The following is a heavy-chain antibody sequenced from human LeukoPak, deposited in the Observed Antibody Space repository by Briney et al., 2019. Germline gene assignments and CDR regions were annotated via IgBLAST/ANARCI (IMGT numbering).Heavy chain of an antibody. D-gene: IGHD1-7*01. V-gene: IGHV4-34*01. J-gene: IGHJ3*02. Sequence: PSETLSLTCAVYGGSFSGYYWSWIRQPPGKGLEWIGEINHSGSTNYNPSLKGRVTISVDTSKNQFSLKLSSVTAADTAVYYCARGPMSLWELAFDIWGQGTMVTVSS. CDR1: GGSFSGYY. CDR3: ARGPMSLWELAFDI. CDR2: INHSGST.